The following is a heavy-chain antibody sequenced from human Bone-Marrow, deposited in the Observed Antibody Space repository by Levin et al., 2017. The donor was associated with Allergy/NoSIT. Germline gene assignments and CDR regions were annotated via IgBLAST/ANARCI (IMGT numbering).Heavy chain of an antibody. J-gene: IGHJ4*02. D-gene: IGHD4-11*01. CDR2: INPHSGGT. CDR1: GYIFTDYY. CDR3: TRVMTTVTNEWLY. V-gene: IGHV1-2*06. Sequence: PSASVKVSCKASGYIFTDYYVHWVRQAPGQGLEWMGRINPHSGGTNYAQNFQDRVTMTRDTSISTAYMELSRLRSDDTAVYYCTRVMTTVTNEWLYWGQGTLVTVSS.